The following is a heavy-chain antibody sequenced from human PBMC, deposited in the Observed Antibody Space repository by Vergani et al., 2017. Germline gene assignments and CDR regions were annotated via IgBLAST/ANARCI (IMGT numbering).Heavy chain of an antibody. D-gene: IGHD6-13*01. V-gene: IGHV1-24*01. J-gene: IGHJ4*02. Sequence: QVQLVQSGAEVKKPGASLKVSCKVSGYTLTELSMHWVRQAPGKGLEWMGGFDPEDGETIYAQKFQGRVTMTEDTSTDTAYMELSSLRSEDTAVYYCATVKAGYSSSWNTLYYFDYWGQGTLVTVSS. CDR1: GYTLTELS. CDR2: FDPEDGET. CDR3: ATVKAGYSSSWNTLYYFDY.